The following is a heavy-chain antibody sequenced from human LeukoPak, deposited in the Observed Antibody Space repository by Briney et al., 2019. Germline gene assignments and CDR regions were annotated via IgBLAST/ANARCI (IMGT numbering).Heavy chain of an antibody. D-gene: IGHD1-20*01. Sequence: PGGSLRLSCAASGFTFSSFAMSWIRQAPGKGLEWVSSVSTSGVGTYYADSVRGRFTISRDNSKNTVFLQMNSLRAEDTALYYCAKDVKYNWNYIDYWGQGALVTVSS. CDR3: AKDVKYNWNYIDY. V-gene: IGHV3-23*01. CDR2: VSTSGVGT. CDR1: GFTFSSFA. J-gene: IGHJ4*02.